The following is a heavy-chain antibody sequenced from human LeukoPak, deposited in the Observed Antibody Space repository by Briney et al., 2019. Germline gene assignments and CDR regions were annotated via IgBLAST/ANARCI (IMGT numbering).Heavy chain of an antibody. CDR3: VRLRRNSDRSGYYYFYNY. CDR2: INPGGNEI. V-gene: IGHV3-7*01. J-gene: IGHJ4*02. Sequence: PGGSLRLSCTFSGLTFRSYWMNWVRQAPGKGLEWVANINPGGNEIRSVDSVKGRSIISRDNAKSSLYLQMNSLRAEDTARYYCVRLRRNSDRSGYYYFYNYWGQGIQVTVSS. CDR1: GLTFRSYW. D-gene: IGHD3-22*01.